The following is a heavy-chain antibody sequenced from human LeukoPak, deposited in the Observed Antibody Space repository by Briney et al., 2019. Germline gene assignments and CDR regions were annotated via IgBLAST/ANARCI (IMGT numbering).Heavy chain of an antibody. V-gene: IGHV1-8*01. CDR1: GYTFTSYD. D-gene: IGHD3-22*01. Sequence: GASVKVSCKASGYTFTSYDINWVRQATGQGLEWMGWMNPNSGNTGYAQKFQGRVTMTRNTSISTAYMELSSLRSEDTAVYYCARGYTMIVASIDYGMDVWGQGTTVTVSS. CDR3: ARGYTMIVASIDYGMDV. CDR2: MNPNSGNT. J-gene: IGHJ6*02.